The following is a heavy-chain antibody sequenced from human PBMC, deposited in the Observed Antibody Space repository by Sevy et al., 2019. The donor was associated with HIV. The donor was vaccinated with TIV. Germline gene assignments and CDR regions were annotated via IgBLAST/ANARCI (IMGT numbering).Heavy chain of an antibody. Sequence: SETLSLTCTVSGGSISSYYWSWIRQPAGKGLEWIGRIYTSGSTNYNPSLKSRVTMSVDTSKNQFSLKLSSVTAADTAVYYCARDSGHCSSTSGYNPNDYYYYGMDVWGQGTTVTVSS. CDR2: IYTSGST. D-gene: IGHD2-2*02. V-gene: IGHV4-4*07. CDR1: GGSISSYY. CDR3: ARDSGHCSSTSGYNPNDYYYYGMDV. J-gene: IGHJ6*02.